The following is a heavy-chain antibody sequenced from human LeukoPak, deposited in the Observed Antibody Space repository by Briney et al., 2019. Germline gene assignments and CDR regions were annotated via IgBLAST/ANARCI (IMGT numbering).Heavy chain of an antibody. J-gene: IGHJ4*02. CDR3: AKDYYDSSGYSHYFDY. CDR2: ISYDGSNK. D-gene: IGHD3-22*01. V-gene: IGHV3-30*18. CDR1: GFTFSGYG. Sequence: GGSLRLSCAASGFTFSGYGMHWVRQAPGKGLEWVATISYDGSNKNYADSVKGRFTISRDNSKNTLYLQMNSLRAEDTAVYYCAKDYYDSSGYSHYFDYWGQGTLVTVSS.